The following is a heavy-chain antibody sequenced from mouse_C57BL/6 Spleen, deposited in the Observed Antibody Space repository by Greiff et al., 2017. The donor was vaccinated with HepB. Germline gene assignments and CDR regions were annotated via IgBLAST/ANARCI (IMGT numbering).Heavy chain of an antibody. CDR1: GFTFSDYG. V-gene: IGHV5-15*01. Sequence: DVKLVESGGGLVQPGGSLKLSCAASGFTFSDYGMAWVRQAPRKGPEWVAFISNLAYSIYYADTVTGRFTISRENAKNTLYLEMSSLRSEDTAMYYCARLYGSSPYWYFDVWGTGTTVTVSS. J-gene: IGHJ1*03. CDR2: ISNLAYSI. CDR3: ARLYGSSPYWYFDV. D-gene: IGHD1-1*01.